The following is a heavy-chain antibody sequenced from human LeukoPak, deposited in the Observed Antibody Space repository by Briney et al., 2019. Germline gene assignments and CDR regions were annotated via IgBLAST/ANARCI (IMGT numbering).Heavy chain of an antibody. CDR3: ARDFWSGSNWFDP. CDR1: GGSISSTSYC. CDR2: IYYSGST. V-gene: IGHV4-39*07. J-gene: IGHJ5*02. Sequence: PSETLSLTCNLTGGSISSTSYCWGWIRQPPEKGLDWIGSIYYSGSTNYNPSLKSRVTISVDTSKNQFSLKMNSVTAADTAVYYCARDFWSGSNWFDPWGQGTLVTVSS. D-gene: IGHD3-3*01.